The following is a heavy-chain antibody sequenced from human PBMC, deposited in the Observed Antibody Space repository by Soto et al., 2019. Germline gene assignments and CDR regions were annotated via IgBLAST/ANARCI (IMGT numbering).Heavy chain of an antibody. CDR3: ARFLHWGSVSLFDY. D-gene: IGHD7-27*01. CDR1: GGSITGYS. CDR2: IYYTGST. Sequence: QVQLQESGPGLVKPSETLSLTCTVSGGSITGYSWSWIRQPPGKGLDWIGYIYYTGSTDYSPSLKRRLTISVDTSKNQFSLKLSSVTAADTAVYYCARFLHWGSVSLFDYWGQGTLVTVSS. V-gene: IGHV4-59*01. J-gene: IGHJ4*02.